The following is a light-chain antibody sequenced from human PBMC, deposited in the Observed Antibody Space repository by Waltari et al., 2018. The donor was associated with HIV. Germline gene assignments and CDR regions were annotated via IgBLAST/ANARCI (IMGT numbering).Light chain of an antibody. CDR2: DAS. V-gene: IGKV1-33*01. CDR3: QQYDNLPRRFT. CDR1: QDISNC. J-gene: IGKJ3*01. Sequence: DIQMTQSPSSLSASVGDSVTITCQASQDISNCLNWYQQKPGEAPKLLIDDASNLEAGVPSTFSGSGSGTDFTLTISSLQPEDIATYYCQQYDNLPRRFTFGPGTKVEIK.